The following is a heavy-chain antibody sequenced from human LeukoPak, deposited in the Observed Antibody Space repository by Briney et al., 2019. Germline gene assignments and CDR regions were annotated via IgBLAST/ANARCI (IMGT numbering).Heavy chain of an antibody. CDR3: ARAGPASSLKSSADHSLYYYYGMDV. CDR2: IIPIFGTA. V-gene: IGHV1-69*13. Sequence: ASVKVSCKASGGTFSSYAISWVRQAPGQGLEWMGGIIPIFGTANYAQKFQGRVTITADESTSTAYMELSSLRSEDTAVYYCARAGPASSLKSSADHSLYYYYGMDVWGQGTTVTVSS. J-gene: IGHJ6*02. CDR1: GGTFSSYA. D-gene: IGHD3-10*01.